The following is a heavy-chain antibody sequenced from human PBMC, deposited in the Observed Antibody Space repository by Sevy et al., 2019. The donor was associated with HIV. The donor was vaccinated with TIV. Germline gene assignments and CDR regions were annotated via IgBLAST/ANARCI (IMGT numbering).Heavy chain of an antibody. CDR2: IYYSGST. D-gene: IGHD3-3*01. J-gene: IGHJ4*02. CDR1: GGSISSYY. CDR3: ARGLMGVVIIFDY. Sequence: SETLSLACTVSGGSISSYYWSWIRQPPGKGLEWIGYIYYSGSTNYNPSLKSRVTISVDTSKNQFSLKLSSVTAADTAVYYCARGLMGVVIIFDYWGQGTLVTLSS. V-gene: IGHV4-59*01.